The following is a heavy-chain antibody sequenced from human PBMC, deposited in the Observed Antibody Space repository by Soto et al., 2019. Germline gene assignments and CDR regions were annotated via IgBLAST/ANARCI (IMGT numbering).Heavy chain of an antibody. V-gene: IGHV4-59*12. Sequence: LICSVSGESITSYSWSWIRQPPGKGLEWLVSKDHGGGFVYSPSLKTRITVSVDTSNNQFSLKLKSATVADTAVYYCARGGRFRLLWPFDPWGQGTLVTVSS. CDR1: GESITSYS. CDR2: KDHGGGF. CDR3: ARGGRFRLLWPFDP. D-gene: IGHD2-21*01. J-gene: IGHJ5*02.